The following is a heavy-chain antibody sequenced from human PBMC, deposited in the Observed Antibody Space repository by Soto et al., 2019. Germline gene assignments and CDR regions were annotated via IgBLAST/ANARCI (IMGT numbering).Heavy chain of an antibody. Sequence: PGGSLRLSCAASGFTFSSYTMNWVRQAPGKGLEWVSYISRSSSLTYYADSVKGRFTISRDNAKNSLFLQMNSLRAEDTAVYYCARDQWYAVDIWGQGTMVTVSS. J-gene: IGHJ3*02. CDR1: GFTFSSYT. CDR3: ARDQWYAVDI. CDR2: ISRSSSLT. V-gene: IGHV3-48*01. D-gene: IGHD2-15*01.